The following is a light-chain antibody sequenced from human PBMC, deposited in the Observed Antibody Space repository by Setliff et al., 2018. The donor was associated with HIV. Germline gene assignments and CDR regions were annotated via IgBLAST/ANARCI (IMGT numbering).Light chain of an antibody. V-gene: IGKV3D-20*01. CDR1: QSVSSSY. Sequence: EIVLTQSPGTLSLSPGERATLSCRASQSVSSSYLAWYQQKPGLAPRLLIYDASNRATGIPDRFSGSGSGTDFTLTISRLEPEDFAVYYCQQYGSSPALTFGGGTKVDIK. CDR3: QQYGSSPALT. CDR2: DAS. J-gene: IGKJ4*01.